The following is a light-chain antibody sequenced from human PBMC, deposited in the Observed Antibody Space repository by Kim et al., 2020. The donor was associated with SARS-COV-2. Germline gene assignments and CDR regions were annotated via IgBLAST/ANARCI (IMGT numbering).Light chain of an antibody. Sequence: EIVLTQSPGTLSLSPGERATLSCRASQSVSSSYLAWYQQKPGQAPRLLMYAASSRATGIPDRFSGSGSETDFNLTISRLEPEDFAVYYWKQYERSAVYTFGQGTKLE. V-gene: IGKV3-20*01. J-gene: IGKJ2*01. CDR2: AAS. CDR3: KQYERSAVYT. CDR1: QSVSSSY.